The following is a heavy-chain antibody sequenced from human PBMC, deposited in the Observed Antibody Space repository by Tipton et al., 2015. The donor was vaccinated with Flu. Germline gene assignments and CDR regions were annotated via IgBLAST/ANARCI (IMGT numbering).Heavy chain of an antibody. CDR1: GFTFSIYA. Sequence: GSLRLSCAASGFTFSIYAMSWVRQAPGKRLEWLSYISSSGSTISYADSVRGRFTISRDNAKNSLYLQMNSLRAEDTALYYCATLTGDDYWGQGDLVTVSS. CDR3: ATLTGDDY. V-gene: IGHV3-48*03. D-gene: IGHD7-27*01. J-gene: IGHJ4*02. CDR2: ISSSGSTI.